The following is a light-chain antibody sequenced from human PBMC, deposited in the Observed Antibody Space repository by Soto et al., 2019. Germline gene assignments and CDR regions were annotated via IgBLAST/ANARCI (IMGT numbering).Light chain of an antibody. CDR3: QQYDSWPPLFT. Sequence: EIIMTQSPATLSVSPGERATLSCRASQSVSSNLAWYRQRPGQAPRLLIYGTSTRATGIPDRFSGNGSGTEFTLTISSLQSEDFAVYYCQQYDSWPPLFTFGPGTKVDLK. V-gene: IGKV3-15*01. CDR1: QSVSSN. CDR2: GTS. J-gene: IGKJ3*01.